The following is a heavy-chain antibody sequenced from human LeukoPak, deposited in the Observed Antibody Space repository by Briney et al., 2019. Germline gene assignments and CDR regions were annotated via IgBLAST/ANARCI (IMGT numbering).Heavy chain of an antibody. J-gene: IGHJ4*02. D-gene: IGHD2-15*01. CDR3: ARVRCSGGSCYGSGEYFDY. CDR1: GFTFSSYA. V-gene: IGHV3-11*04. Sequence: PGGSLRLSCAASGFTFSSYAMSWIRQAPGKGLEWVSYISSSGSTIYYADSVKGRFTISRDNAKNSLYLQMNSLRAEDTAVYYCARVRCSGGSCYGSGEYFDYWGQGTLVTVSS. CDR2: ISSSGSTI.